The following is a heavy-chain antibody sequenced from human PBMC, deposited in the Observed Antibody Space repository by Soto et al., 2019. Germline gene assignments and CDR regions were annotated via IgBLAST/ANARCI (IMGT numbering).Heavy chain of an antibody. Sequence: SETLSLTCTVSGGSISSSSYYWGWIRQPPGKGLEWIGSIYYSGSTYYNPSLKSRVTISVDTSKNQFSLKLSSVTAADTAVYYCARQREGATGNYYYYGMDVWGQGTTVTVSS. CDR2: IYYSGST. J-gene: IGHJ6*02. CDR1: GGSISSSSYY. D-gene: IGHD1-26*01. V-gene: IGHV4-39*01. CDR3: ARQREGATGNYYYYGMDV.